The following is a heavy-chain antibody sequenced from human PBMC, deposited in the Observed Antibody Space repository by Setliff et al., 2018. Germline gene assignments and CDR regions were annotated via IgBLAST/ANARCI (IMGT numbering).Heavy chain of an antibody. CDR2: ISHSGST. D-gene: IGHD4-17*01. Sequence: KTSETLSLTGTVSGYSISSGHYWGWIRQPPGKGLEWIGSISHSGSTYYNPSLRSRVTISLDTSKNQFSPKLTSVTAADTAVYYCAGGRRYDYGWDFDYWGQGTLVTVSS. V-gene: IGHV4-38-2*02. CDR3: AGGRRYDYGWDFDY. CDR1: GYSISSGHY. J-gene: IGHJ4*02.